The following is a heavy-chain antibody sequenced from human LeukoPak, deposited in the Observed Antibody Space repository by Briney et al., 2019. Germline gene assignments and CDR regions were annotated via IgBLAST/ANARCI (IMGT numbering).Heavy chain of an antibody. Sequence: ETLSLTCTVSGGSISSSSYYWGWVRQAPGTGLEWVSAISGSGGSTYYADSVKGRFTISRDNSKNTLYLQMNSLRAEDTAVYYCAKDESPIGTLYTVTRGNSVDYWGQGTLVTVSS. CDR3: AKDESPIGTLYTVTRGNSVDY. CDR1: GGSISSSSYY. V-gene: IGHV3-23*01. CDR2: ISGSGGST. D-gene: IGHD4-17*01. J-gene: IGHJ4*02.